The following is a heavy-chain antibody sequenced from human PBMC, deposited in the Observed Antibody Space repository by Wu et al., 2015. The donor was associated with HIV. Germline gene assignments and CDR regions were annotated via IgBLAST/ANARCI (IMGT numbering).Heavy chain of an antibody. CDR3: ARERRRRDYYDSSGYYYTAFDI. Sequence: QVQLVQSGAEVKKPGSSVKVSCKASGGTFSSYAISWVRQAPGQGLEWMGRIIPIFGTANYAQKFQGRVTITADESTSTAYMELSSLRSEDTAVYYCARERRRRDYYDSSGYYYTAFDIWAKGQWSPSLQ. V-gene: IGHV1-69*13. CDR1: GGTFSSYA. J-gene: IGHJ3*02. D-gene: IGHD3-22*01. CDR2: IIPIFGTA.